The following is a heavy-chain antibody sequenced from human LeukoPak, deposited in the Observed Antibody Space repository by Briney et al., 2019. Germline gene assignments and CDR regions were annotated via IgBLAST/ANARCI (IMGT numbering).Heavy chain of an antibody. V-gene: IGHV1-69*04. CDR2: IIPIFRIA. Sequence: AAVKVSCKASGGSFSSYAISWVRQAPGQGLEWMGRIIPIFRIANYAQKFQGRVTITADKSTSTAYMELSSLRSEHTAVYYCARDLTRDGYNHDIRYGMDVWGQGTTVTVSS. J-gene: IGHJ6*02. D-gene: IGHD5-24*01. CDR1: GGSFSSYA. CDR3: ARDLTRDGYNHDIRYGMDV.